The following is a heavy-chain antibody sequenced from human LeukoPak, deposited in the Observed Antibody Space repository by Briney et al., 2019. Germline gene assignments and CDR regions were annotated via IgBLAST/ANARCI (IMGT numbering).Heavy chain of an antibody. D-gene: IGHD5-12*01. CDR1: GFTVSSNY. CDR2: IYSGGST. V-gene: IGHV3-66*01. CDR3: VRDWDGYSGYDYAFDI. J-gene: IGHJ3*02. Sequence: GGSLRLSCAASGFTVSSNYMSWVRQAPGKGLEWVSVIYSGGSTYYADSVKGRFTISRDNSKNTLYLQMNSLRAEDTAVYYCVRDWDGYSGYDYAFDIWGQGTMVTVSS.